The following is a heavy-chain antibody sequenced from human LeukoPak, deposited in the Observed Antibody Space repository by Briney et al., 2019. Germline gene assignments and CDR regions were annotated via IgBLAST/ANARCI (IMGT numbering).Heavy chain of an antibody. CDR1: GYTFTGYY. D-gene: IGHD3-10*01. J-gene: IGHJ6*04. CDR2: INTNTGNP. V-gene: IGHV7-4-1*02. Sequence: ASVKVSCKASGYTFTGYYMHWVRQAPGQGLEWMGWINTNTGNPTYAQGFTGRFVFSLDTSVSTAYLQISSLKAEDTAVYYCARELPDGSGSGDMDVWGKGTTVTVSS. CDR3: ARELPDGSGSGDMDV.